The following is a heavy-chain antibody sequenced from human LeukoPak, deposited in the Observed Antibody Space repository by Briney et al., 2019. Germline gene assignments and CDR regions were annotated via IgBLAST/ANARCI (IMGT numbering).Heavy chain of an antibody. CDR2: ISHGGGTT. Sequence: GGSLRLSCVASGFTFSTYALNWVRQAPGKGLEWVSFISHGGGTTYYADSVKGRFTISTDNSKSTLYLQMNSLRAEDTAVYYCAKAVTMIVVGEDAFDIWGQGTMVTVSS. V-gene: IGHV3-23*01. D-gene: IGHD3-22*01. CDR3: AKAVTMIVVGEDAFDI. CDR1: GFTFSTYA. J-gene: IGHJ3*02.